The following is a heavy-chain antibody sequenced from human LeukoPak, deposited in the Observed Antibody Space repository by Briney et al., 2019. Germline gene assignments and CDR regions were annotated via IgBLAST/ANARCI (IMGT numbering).Heavy chain of an antibody. D-gene: IGHD3-3*01. CDR3: AKDLGFAVNYFDY. CDR1: GFTFSDYW. Sequence: GGSLRLSCEASGFTFSDYWMTWVRQAPGKGLEWVANIKEDGSQISYVDSVKGRFTISRDNSKNTPYLQMNSLRAEDTAVYYCAKDLGFAVNYFDYWGQGTLVTVSS. CDR2: IKEDGSQI. J-gene: IGHJ4*02. V-gene: IGHV3-7*01.